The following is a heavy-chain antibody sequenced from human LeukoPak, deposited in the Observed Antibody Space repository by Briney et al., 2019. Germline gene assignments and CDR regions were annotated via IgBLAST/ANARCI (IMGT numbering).Heavy chain of an antibody. V-gene: IGHV4-61*02. CDR1: GGSISSGSYY. CDR2: IYTSGST. Sequence: SETLSLTCTVSGGSISSGSYYWSWIRQPAGKGLEWIGRIYTSGSTNYNPSLKSRVTISVDTSKNQFSLKLSSVTAADTAVYYCARAVVVTALAYYYMDVWGKGTTVTISS. J-gene: IGHJ6*03. D-gene: IGHD2-21*02. CDR3: ARAVVVTALAYYYMDV.